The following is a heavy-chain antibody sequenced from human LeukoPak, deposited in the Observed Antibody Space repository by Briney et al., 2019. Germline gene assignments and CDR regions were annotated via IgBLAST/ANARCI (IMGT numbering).Heavy chain of an antibody. CDR3: ARLAATGGFDW. V-gene: IGHV4-38-2*01. D-gene: IGHD6-13*01. CDR1: GYSISSAYY. CDR2: INHTGTT. J-gene: IGHJ4*02. Sequence: SETLSLTCSVPGYSISSAYYWGWLRQPPGKELEWFGSINHTGTTYYNPSLKSRVTISVDTSKNHFSLKLRSVTAADTAVYYCARLAATGGFDWWGQGTLVTVSS.